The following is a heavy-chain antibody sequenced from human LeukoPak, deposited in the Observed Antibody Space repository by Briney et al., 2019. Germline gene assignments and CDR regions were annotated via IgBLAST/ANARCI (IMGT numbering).Heavy chain of an antibody. CDR3: AKDEVGTS. CDR2: ISGSGGST. J-gene: IGHJ5*02. V-gene: IGHV3-23*01. Sequence: GGSLRLSCAASVFIYSSYAMSWVSQAPGEGLEWVSTISGSGGSTYYADSVKGRFTISRDNSKNTLYLHMNSLRADDTAVYYCAKDEVGTSWGQGTLVTVSS. D-gene: IGHD2-15*01. CDR1: VFIYSSYA.